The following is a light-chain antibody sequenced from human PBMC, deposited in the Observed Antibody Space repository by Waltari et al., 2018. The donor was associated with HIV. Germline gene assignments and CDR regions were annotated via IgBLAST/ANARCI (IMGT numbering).Light chain of an antibody. Sequence: QSALTQPPSVSGAPGPRGTIPCTPGSYNIGARHPVPRYQQPPGTAPKLLIYANIKRPSGVPDRFSGSKSGTSASLAITGLQAEDEADYYCQSFDNSLGGSVIFGGGTKLTVL. CDR2: ANI. CDR1: SYNIGARHP. CDR3: QSFDNSLGGSVI. V-gene: IGLV1-40*01. J-gene: IGLJ2*01.